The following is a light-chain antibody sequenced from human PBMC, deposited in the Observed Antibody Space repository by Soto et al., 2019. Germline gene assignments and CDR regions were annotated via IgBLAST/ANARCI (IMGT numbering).Light chain of an antibody. Sequence: EIVLTQSPATLSLSPGERATLSCRASQSVSSYLAWYQQKPGQPPRLLIFDASHRATGIPARFSGSGSGTDFTLTISSLQPEDFATYYCQQSYSTPWTFGQGTKVEIK. V-gene: IGKV3-11*01. J-gene: IGKJ1*01. CDR3: QQSYSTPWT. CDR1: QSVSSY. CDR2: DAS.